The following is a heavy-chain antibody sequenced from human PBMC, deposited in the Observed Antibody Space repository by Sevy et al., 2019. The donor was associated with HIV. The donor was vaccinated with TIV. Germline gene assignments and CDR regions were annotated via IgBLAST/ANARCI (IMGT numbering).Heavy chain of an antibody. J-gene: IGHJ4*02. Sequence: GGSLRLSCAASEFTFSNFWMSWVRQAPGKGLEWVATIKQDGSEKYYVDSLRGRFTISRDNAKNSLFLKLNSLRAEDTAVYYCARDQGLFLRFYFDSWGQGALVTVSS. V-gene: IGHV3-7*01. CDR1: EFTFSNFW. CDR3: ARDQGLFLRFYFDS. CDR2: IKQDGSEK.